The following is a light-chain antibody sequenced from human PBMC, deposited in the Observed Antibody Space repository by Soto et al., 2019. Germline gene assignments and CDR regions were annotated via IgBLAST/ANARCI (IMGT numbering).Light chain of an antibody. CDR1: QSISSW. CDR3: QQYNSYPLT. J-gene: IGKJ4*01. Sequence: DIQMTQSPSTLSASVGDRVTITCRASQSISSWLAWYQQKPGKAPNLLIYKASSLESGVPSRFSGSGSGTEFTLTSSSLQPDEFATYYCQQYNSYPLTFGGGTKVEIK. V-gene: IGKV1-5*03. CDR2: KAS.